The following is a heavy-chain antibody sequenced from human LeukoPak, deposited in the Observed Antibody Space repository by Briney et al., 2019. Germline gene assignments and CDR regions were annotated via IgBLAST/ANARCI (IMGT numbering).Heavy chain of an antibody. V-gene: IGHV3-30-3*01. CDR1: GFTFSSYA. D-gene: IGHD6-13*01. Sequence: PGGSLRLSCAASGFTFSSYAMHWVRQAPGKGLEWVAVISYDGSNKYYADSVKGRFTISRDNSKNTLYLQMNSLRAEDTAVYYRARDPPSRIAAAGHFDYWGQGTLVTVSS. CDR2: ISYDGSNK. J-gene: IGHJ4*02. CDR3: ARDPPSRIAAAGHFDY.